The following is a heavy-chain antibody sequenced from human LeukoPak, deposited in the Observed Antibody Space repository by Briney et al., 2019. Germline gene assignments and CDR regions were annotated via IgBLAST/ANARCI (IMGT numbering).Heavy chain of an antibody. D-gene: IGHD2-15*01. Sequence: PGGSLRLSCAASGFTFSSYGMHWVRQAPGKGLEWVAVIWYDGSNKYYADSVKGRFTISRDNSKNTLYLQMNSLRAEDTAVYYCARDIVVVVAAYYYYYGIDVWGQGTTVTVSS. CDR1: GFTFSSYG. CDR3: ARDIVVVVAAYYYYYGIDV. J-gene: IGHJ6*02. CDR2: IWYDGSNK. V-gene: IGHV3-33*01.